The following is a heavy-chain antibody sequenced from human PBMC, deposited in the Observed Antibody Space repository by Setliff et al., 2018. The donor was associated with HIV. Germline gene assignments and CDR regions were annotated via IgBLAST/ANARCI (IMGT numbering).Heavy chain of an antibody. CDR3: AKDPRAAVATICDY. J-gene: IGHJ4*02. Sequence: GGSLRLSCAASGFTFSTYPMSWVRQAPGKGLEWVSGISGSGGSTYYADSVKGRFTISRDNDRNSLYLQMNSLKTEDTAVYYCAKDPRAAVATICDYWGQGTLVTVSS. CDR2: ISGSGGST. V-gene: IGHV3-23*01. D-gene: IGHD5-12*01. CDR1: GFTFSTYP.